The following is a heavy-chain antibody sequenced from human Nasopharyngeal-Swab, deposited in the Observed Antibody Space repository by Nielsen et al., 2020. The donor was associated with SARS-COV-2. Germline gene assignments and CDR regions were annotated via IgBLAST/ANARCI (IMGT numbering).Heavy chain of an antibody. Sequence: SETLSLTCTVSGGSISSYYWSWIRQPPGKGLEWIGYIYYSGSANYNPSLKSPVTISVDTSKNQFSLKLSSVTAADTAVYYCARGCVVVVPAASPLPYYYYYMDVWGKGTTVTVSS. V-gene: IGHV4-59*01. CDR3: ARGCVVVVPAASPLPYYYYYMDV. CDR2: IYYSGSA. D-gene: IGHD2-2*01. CDR1: GGSISSYY. J-gene: IGHJ6*03.